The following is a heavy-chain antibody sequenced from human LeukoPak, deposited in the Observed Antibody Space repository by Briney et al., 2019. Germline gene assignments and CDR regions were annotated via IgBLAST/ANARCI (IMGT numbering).Heavy chain of an antibody. Sequence: PGGSLRLSCAASGFTFSNYAMSWVRQAPGKGLEWVSGIRGSGHNTYYEDSVKGRFTISRDNSKNMLYLQMNSLRAEDTAVYYCAKYVCGGDCYDYFDCWGQGTLVTVSS. CDR2: IRGSGHNT. V-gene: IGHV3-23*01. D-gene: IGHD2-21*02. CDR3: AKYVCGGDCYDYFDC. J-gene: IGHJ4*02. CDR1: GFTFSNYA.